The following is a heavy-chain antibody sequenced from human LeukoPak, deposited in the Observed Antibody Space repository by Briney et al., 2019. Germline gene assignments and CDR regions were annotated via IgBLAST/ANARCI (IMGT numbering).Heavy chain of an antibody. D-gene: IGHD6-19*01. CDR2: ISGSGGST. CDR3: ARDGYSSGWYNWFDP. V-gene: IGHV3-23*01. J-gene: IGHJ5*02. CDR1: GFTFSSYG. Sequence: PGGSLRLSCAASGFTFSSYGMSWVRQAPGKGLEWVSAISGSGGSTYYADSVKGRFTISRDNSKNSLYLQMNSLRAEDTAVYYCARDGYSSGWYNWFDPWGQGTLVTVSS.